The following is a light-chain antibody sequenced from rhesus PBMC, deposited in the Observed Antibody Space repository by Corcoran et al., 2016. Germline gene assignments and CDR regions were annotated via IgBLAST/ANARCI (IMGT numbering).Light chain of an antibody. CDR3: QRNYGTPFT. CDR2: KAS. Sequence: DIQMTQSPSSLSASVGDRVTITCRTSENVNNYLNWYQQKPGKAPKLLSYKASTLQSGVPSRFSGSGSGTDYTFTIGSLQSEDVATYYCQRNYGTPFTFGPGTKLDIK. V-gene: IGKV1-74*01. J-gene: IGKJ3*01. CDR1: ENVNNY.